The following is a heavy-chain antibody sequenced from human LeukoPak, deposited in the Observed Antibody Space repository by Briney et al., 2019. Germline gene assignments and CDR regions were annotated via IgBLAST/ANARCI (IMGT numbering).Heavy chain of an antibody. CDR1: GGTFSSYA. D-gene: IGHD1-1*01. V-gene: IGHV1-69*13. Sequence: SVKVSCKASGGTFSSYAISWVRQAPGQGLEWMGGIIPIFGTANYAQKFQGRVTITADESTSTAYMELSSLRSEDTAVYYCAGTAQIYYYYYMDVWGKGTTVTISS. CDR3: AGTAQIYYYYYMDV. J-gene: IGHJ6*03. CDR2: IIPIFGTA.